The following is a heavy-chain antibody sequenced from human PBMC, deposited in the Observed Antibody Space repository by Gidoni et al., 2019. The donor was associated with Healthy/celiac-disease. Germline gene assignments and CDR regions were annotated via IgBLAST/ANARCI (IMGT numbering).Heavy chain of an antibody. D-gene: IGHD6-13*01. CDR1: GGSISSSSYY. V-gene: IGHV4-39*07. Sequence: QLQLQESGPGLVKPSETLSLTCPVSGGSISSSSYYWGWIRQPPGKGLEWIGSIYYSGSTYYNPSLKSRVTISVDTSKNQFSLKLSSVTAADTAVYYCARLPLVTIAAAGTYDYWGQGTLVTVSS. CDR3: ARLPLVTIAAAGTYDY. J-gene: IGHJ4*02. CDR2: IYYSGST.